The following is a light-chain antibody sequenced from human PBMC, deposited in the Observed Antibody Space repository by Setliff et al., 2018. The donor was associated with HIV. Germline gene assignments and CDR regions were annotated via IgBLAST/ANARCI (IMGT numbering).Light chain of an antibody. V-gene: IGLV2-23*02. CDR2: EVS. CDR3: CSYAGSSTYV. CDR1: SSDVGSYNL. Sequence: QSVLTQPASVSGSPGQSITISCTGTSSDVGSYNLVSWYQQHPGKAPKLMIYEVSKRPSGVSNRFSGSKSGNTASLTISGLQAEDEADYYCCSYAGSSTYVSGTVTKV. J-gene: IGLJ1*01.